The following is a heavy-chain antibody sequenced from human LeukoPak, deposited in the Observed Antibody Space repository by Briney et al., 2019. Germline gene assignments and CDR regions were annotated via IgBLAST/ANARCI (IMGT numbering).Heavy chain of an antibody. Sequence: GGSLRLSCEASGFTFSSYWMSWVRQAPGKGLEWVANIKQDGSEKKYLDSVKGRFTISRDNAKNTLYLQMNSLRVEDTAVYYCARALGSGWVYFLGGQGTLVTVSS. CDR1: GFTFSSYW. D-gene: IGHD3-10*01. J-gene: IGHJ4*02. V-gene: IGHV3-7*01. CDR3: ARALGSGWVYFL. CDR2: IKQDGSEK.